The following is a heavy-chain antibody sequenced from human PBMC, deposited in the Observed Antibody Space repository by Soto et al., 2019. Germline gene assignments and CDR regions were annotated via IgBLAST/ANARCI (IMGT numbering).Heavy chain of an antibody. J-gene: IGHJ4*02. D-gene: IGHD3-10*01. V-gene: IGHV3-23*01. CDR1: GFTFSTYA. CDR2: MSGSGGST. Sequence: EVQLLESGGGLVQPGGSLRLSCAASGFTFSTYAMSWVRQAPGKGLEWVSGMSGSGGSTYYADSVKGRFTISRDNSKNTLHLQMNSLRADDTVVYYCMNLYSYGLWNYYKWGQGTLVTVSS. CDR3: MNLYSYGLWNYYK.